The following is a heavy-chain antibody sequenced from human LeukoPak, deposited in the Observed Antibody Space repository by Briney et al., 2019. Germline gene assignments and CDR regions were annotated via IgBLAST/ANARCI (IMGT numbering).Heavy chain of an antibody. Sequence: GGSLRLSCAASGFTFSNAWMSWVRQAPVKGLEWVGRIKSKTDGGTTDYAAPVKGRFTISRDDSKNTLYLQMNSLKTEDTAVYYCTTGPALYYYDSSADYWGQGTPVTVSS. CDR1: GFTFSNAW. CDR3: TTGPALYYYDSSADY. CDR2: IKSKTDGGTT. V-gene: IGHV3-15*01. J-gene: IGHJ4*02. D-gene: IGHD3-22*01.